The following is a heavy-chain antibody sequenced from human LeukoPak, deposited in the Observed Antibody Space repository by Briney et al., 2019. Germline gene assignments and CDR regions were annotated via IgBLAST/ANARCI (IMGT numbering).Heavy chain of an antibody. CDR2: ISWNSGSI. J-gene: IGHJ4*02. CDR1: GFTFDDYA. D-gene: IGHD6-19*01. Sequence: GGSLRHSCAASGFTFDDYAMHWVRQAPGKGLEWVSGISWNSGSIGYADSVKGRFTISRDNAKNSLYLQMNSLRAEDTALYYCAKGAAVAGIYDYWGQGTLVTVSS. CDR3: AKGAAVAGIYDY. V-gene: IGHV3-9*01.